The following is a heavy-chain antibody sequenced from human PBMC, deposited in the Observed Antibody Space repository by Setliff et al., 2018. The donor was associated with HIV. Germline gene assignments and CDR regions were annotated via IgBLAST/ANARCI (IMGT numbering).Heavy chain of an antibody. CDR2: ISGYNGNT. D-gene: IGHD6-19*01. CDR1: GYTFTSYG. V-gene: IGHV1-18*01. J-gene: IGHJ3*01. CDR3: ARVPYRSAWFSGGHDAFDV. Sequence: KVSCKASGYTFTSYGISWVRQAPGQGLEWMGWISGYNGNTKYVQKYQGRVTMTTDTSTSKVYMELRTLRSDDTAVYYCARVPYRSAWFSGGHDAFDVWG.